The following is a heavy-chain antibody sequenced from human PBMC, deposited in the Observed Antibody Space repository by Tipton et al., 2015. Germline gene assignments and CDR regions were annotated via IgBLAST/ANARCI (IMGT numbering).Heavy chain of an antibody. J-gene: IGHJ2*01. CDR3: AKGAVVVAAAGWYFDL. CDR1: GFTFSNYA. V-gene: IGHV3-23*01. CDR2: ISGNAGSI. Sequence: GSLRLSCAASGFTFSNYAMSWVRQAPGKGLEWVSGISGNAGSIYYTDSVKGRFTISRDNSKSTLSLQMNSLTAEDTAIYYCAKGAVVVAAAGWYFDLWGRGTLVTVSS. D-gene: IGHD2-15*01.